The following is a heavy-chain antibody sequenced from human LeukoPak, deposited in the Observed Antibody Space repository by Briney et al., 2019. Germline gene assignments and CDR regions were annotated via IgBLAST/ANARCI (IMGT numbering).Heavy chain of an antibody. J-gene: IGHJ6*03. D-gene: IGHD6-13*01. V-gene: IGHV3-74*01. CDR3: ARGFAAAGTYYYYYMDV. CDR1: GFTFSSHW. CDR2: INSDGSST. Sequence: PGGSLRLSCAASGFTFSSHWMHWVRPAPGKGLVWVSRINSDGSSTSYADSVKGRLTISRDNSKNTLYLQMNSLRAEDTAVYYCARGFAAAGTYYYYYMDVWGKGTTVTVSS.